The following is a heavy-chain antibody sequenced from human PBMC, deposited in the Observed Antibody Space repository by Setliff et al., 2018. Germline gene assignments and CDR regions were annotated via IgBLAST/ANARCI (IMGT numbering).Heavy chain of an antibody. V-gene: IGHV1-69*11. Sequence: SVKVSCKVSGGSFSNYAINWVRQVSGQGLEWMGRFIPVLSSADYSQRFQGRVAFTADESTTTVFMELSTLRSDDTAVYFCARWLSSDPFDLWGQGTVVTVSS. D-gene: IGHD5-12*01. CDR3: ARWLSSDPFDL. CDR1: GGSFSNYA. CDR2: FIPVLSSA. J-gene: IGHJ3*01.